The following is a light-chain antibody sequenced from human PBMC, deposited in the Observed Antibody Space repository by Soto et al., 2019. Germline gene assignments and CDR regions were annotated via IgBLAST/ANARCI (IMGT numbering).Light chain of an antibody. CDR1: QSVSRN. CDR2: GAS. J-gene: IGKJ1*01. CDR3: QHYYYWPPWT. Sequence: IVMTQSPATLSVSPGERVTLFCRASQSVSRNLAWHQQKPGQAPRLLIYGASNRATGVPLRFSGSGSGTEFTLTISSLQSEDFAVYYCQHYYYWPPWTFGQGTKVEIK. V-gene: IGKV3-15*01.